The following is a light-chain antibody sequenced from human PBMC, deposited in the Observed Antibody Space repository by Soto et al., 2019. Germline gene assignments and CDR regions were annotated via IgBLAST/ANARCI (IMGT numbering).Light chain of an antibody. CDR1: QSVSSY. CDR3: IQDYNYPLT. V-gene: IGKV3-11*01. Sequence: EIVLTQSAATLSLSPGERATLSCRASQSVSSYLAWYQQKPGQAPRLLIYDASTLQSGVPSRFSGSGSGTDFTLTISSLQPEDFATYYCIQDYNYPLTFGGGTRVEIK. CDR2: DAS. J-gene: IGKJ4*01.